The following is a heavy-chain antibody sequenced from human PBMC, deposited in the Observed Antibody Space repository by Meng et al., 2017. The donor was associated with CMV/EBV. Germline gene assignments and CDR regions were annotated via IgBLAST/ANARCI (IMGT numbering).Heavy chain of an antibody. J-gene: IGHJ6*02. Sequence: ASVKVSCKASGYTFTGYYMHWVRQAPGQGLEWMGWINPNSGGTNYAQKFQGRVTMTRDTSISTAYKELSRLRSDDTAVYYCARDLHDCSSTSCYRYYYYYYGMDVWGQGTTVTVSS. V-gene: IGHV1-2*02. CDR3: ARDLHDCSSTSCYRYYYYYYGMDV. CDR1: GYTFTGYY. CDR2: INPNSGGT. D-gene: IGHD2-2*01.